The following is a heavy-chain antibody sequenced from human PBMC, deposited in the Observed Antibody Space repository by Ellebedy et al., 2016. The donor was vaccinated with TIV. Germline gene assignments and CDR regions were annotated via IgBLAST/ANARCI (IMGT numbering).Heavy chain of an antibody. Sequence: AASVKVSCKATGYTLTCHYMHWVRQSSAQGPEWMGWINPNSGGTNYAQKFQGWVTMTRETAISTAYMELGRLRSDDTAVYYCGRGRVGRWQQLVRRRGNWFDPWGQGTLVTISS. D-gene: IGHD6-13*01. CDR3: GRGRVGRWQQLVRRRGNWFDP. V-gene: IGHV1-2*04. CDR2: INPNSGGT. CDR1: GYTLTCHY. J-gene: IGHJ5*02.